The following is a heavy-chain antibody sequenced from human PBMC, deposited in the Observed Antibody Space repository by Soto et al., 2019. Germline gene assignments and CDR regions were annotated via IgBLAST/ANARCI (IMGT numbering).Heavy chain of an antibody. CDR1: GFTFSSYS. CDR3: GRDKGRSPLDY. Sequence: EVQLVESGGGLVQPGGSLRLSCAASGFTFSSYSMNWVRQAPGKGLEWVSYISSSSSTIYYADSVKGRFTISRDNAKNSLYLQMNSLRAEDTAVYYCGRDKGRSPLDYWGQGTLVTVSS. CDR2: ISSSSSTI. J-gene: IGHJ4*02. V-gene: IGHV3-48*01. D-gene: IGHD2-15*01.